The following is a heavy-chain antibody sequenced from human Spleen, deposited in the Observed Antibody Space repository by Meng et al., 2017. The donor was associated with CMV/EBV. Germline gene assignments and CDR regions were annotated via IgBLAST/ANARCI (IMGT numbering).Heavy chain of an antibody. CDR2: IGATAGGT. V-gene: IGHV3-23*01. CDR1: GLTFSSYG. CDR3: GRDMDV. J-gene: IGHJ6*02. Sequence: GESLKISCAASGLTFSSYGMSWVRQAPGKGLEWVSAIGATAGGTYYADSVKGRFTISRDNAKNTLYLQMNSLRVEDTAVYYCGRDMDVWGQGTTVTVSS.